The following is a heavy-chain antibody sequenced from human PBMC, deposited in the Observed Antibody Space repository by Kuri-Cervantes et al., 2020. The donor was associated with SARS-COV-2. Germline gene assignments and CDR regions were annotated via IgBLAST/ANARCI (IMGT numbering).Heavy chain of an antibody. CDR3: AKAPGIYSSSWYELDY. Sequence: GESLKISCAASGFTFSSYGMHWVRQAPGKGLEWVAFIRYDGSNKYYADSVKGRFTISRDNSKSTLYLQMNSLRAEDTAVYYCAKAPGIYSSSWYELDYWGQGTLVTVSS. CDR2: IRYDGSNK. CDR1: GFTFSSYG. V-gene: IGHV3-30*02. D-gene: IGHD6-13*01. J-gene: IGHJ4*02.